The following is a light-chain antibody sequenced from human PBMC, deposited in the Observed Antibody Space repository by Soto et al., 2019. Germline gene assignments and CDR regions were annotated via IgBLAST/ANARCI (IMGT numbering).Light chain of an antibody. CDR3: QQYGSSSPWT. J-gene: IGKJ1*01. CDR2: KAS. CDR1: QSISSW. V-gene: IGKV1-5*03. Sequence: DIQMTQSPSTLSASVGDRVTITCRASQSISSWLAWYQQKPGKAPKLLIYKASSLETGVPSRFSGSGSGTEVTLIISSLQPDDFAIYYCQQYGSSSPWTLGQGTKVEIK.